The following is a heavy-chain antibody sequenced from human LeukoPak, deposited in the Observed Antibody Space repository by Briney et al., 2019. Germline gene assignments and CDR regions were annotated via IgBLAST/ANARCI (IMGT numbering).Heavy chain of an antibody. D-gene: IGHD4-17*01. Sequence: ASVKVSCKASGYTFTSYGISWVRQAPGQGLEWMGWISAYNGNTNYAQKLQGRVTMTTDTSTSTAYMELRSLRSDDTAVYYCARVCYTTVTIPFDAFDIWGQGTMVTVSS. J-gene: IGHJ3*02. V-gene: IGHV1-18*01. CDR3: ARVCYTTVTIPFDAFDI. CDR1: GYTFTSYG. CDR2: ISAYNGNT.